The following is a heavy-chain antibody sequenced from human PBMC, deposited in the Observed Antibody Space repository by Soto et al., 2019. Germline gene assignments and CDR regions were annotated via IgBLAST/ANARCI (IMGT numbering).Heavy chain of an antibody. V-gene: IGHV3-30*18. CDR2: ISYDGSNK. CDR1: GFTFSSYG. Sequence: GGSLRLSCAASGFTFSSYGMHWVRQAPGKGLEWAAVISYDGSNKYYADSVKGRFTISRDNSKNTLYLQMNSLRAEDTAVYYCAKDRYYYDSSGFPVDWGQGTLVTVSS. D-gene: IGHD3-22*01. CDR3: AKDRYYYDSSGFPVD. J-gene: IGHJ4*02.